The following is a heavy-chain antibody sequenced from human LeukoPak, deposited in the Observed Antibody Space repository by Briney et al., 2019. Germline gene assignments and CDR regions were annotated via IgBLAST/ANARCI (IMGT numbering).Heavy chain of an antibody. J-gene: IGHJ4*02. V-gene: IGHV4-34*01. CDR3: ARGGKIGRWLQRANSQFDY. CDR1: GGSFSGYY. D-gene: IGHD5-24*01. CDR2: IKHSGST. Sequence: PSETLSLTCAVYGGSFSGYYWSWIRQPPGKGLDRIGEIKHSGSTNYNPSLKSRVTISVDTSKNQFSLKLSSVTAADTAVYYCARGGKIGRWLQRANSQFDYWGQGTLVTVSS.